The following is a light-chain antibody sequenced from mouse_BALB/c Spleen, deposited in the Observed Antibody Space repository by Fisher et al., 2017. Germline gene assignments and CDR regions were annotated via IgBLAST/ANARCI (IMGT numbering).Light chain of an antibody. Sequence: IVLTQSPAIMSASPGEKVTMTCRASSSVSSSYLHWYQQKSGTSPKRWIYDTSKLASGVPARFSGNGSGTSYSLTISSMEAEDAATYYCQQWSSNPFTFGSGTKLEIK. V-gene: IGKV4-59*01. CDR1: SSVSS. J-gene: IGKJ4*01. CDR2: DTS. CDR3: QQWSSNPFT.